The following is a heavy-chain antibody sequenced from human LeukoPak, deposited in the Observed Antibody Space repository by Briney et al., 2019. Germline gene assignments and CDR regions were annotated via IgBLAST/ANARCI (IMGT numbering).Heavy chain of an antibody. Sequence: PGGSLRLSCVASGFIPDVHGMSWVRQAPGKGLEWVSGINWNGGSTDYADSVKGRFTISRDNAKNSLYLQMNRLRAEDTAWYYCARERAITMVQMIDYWGQGTLVTVSS. CDR3: ARERAITMVQMIDY. D-gene: IGHD3-10*01. V-gene: IGHV3-20*04. CDR2: INWNGGST. CDR1: GFIPDVHG. J-gene: IGHJ4*02.